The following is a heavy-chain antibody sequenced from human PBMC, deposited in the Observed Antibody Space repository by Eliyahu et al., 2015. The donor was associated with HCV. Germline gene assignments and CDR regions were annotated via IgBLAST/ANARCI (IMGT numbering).Heavy chain of an antibody. Sequence: QVQLVQSGAEVKKPGASVKVSCKASGYTFTSYDINWVRQATGRGLEWMGWMTPNNGNTGYAQTFQGRVTMTRDTSITTAYLELSSLSSEDTAVYYCVRIHNTGYDISWGQGTLVTVSS. D-gene: IGHD5-12*01. V-gene: IGHV1-8*01. CDR3: VRIHNTGYDIS. J-gene: IGHJ4*02. CDR1: GYTFTSYD. CDR2: MTPNNGNT.